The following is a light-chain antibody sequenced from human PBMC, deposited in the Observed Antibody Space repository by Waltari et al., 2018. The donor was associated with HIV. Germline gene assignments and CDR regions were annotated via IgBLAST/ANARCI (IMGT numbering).Light chain of an antibody. CDR1: RSNIGSNV. J-gene: IGLJ2*01. CDR3: SAWDDNVNAL. CDR2: KNN. Sequence: QSVLTQPPSASGTPGQRVTISCSGTRSNIGSNVVNWYQQLPGTAPKLPIYKNNQRPSGVPDRFSGSKSGTSASLAISGLQSDDEGDYYCSAWDDNVNALFGGGTKLTVL. V-gene: IGLV1-44*01.